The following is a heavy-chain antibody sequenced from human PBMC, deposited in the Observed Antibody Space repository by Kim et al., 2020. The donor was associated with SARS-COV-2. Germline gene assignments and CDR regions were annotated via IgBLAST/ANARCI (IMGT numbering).Heavy chain of an antibody. Sequence: MKGRFSNSRDNSKNTLYLQRNSLGAEDTAVYYWAKARVAAGLSGFDYWGQGTLVTVSS. J-gene: IGHJ4*02. D-gene: IGHD6-13*01. V-gene: IGHV3-23*01. CDR3: AKARVAAGLSGFDY.